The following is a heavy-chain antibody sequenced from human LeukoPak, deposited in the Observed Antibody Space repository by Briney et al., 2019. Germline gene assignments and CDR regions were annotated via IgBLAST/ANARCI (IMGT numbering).Heavy chain of an antibody. CDR2: ISAYNGNT. D-gene: IGHD5-12*01. Sequence: ASVKVSCKASGYTFTSYGISWVRQAPGQGLEWMGWISAYNGNTNYAQKLQGRVTMTTDTSTSTAYMELRSLRSDDTAVYYCARDKRMYSGYVDAFDIWGQGTMVTVSS. CDR1: GYTFTSYG. J-gene: IGHJ3*02. V-gene: IGHV1-18*01. CDR3: ARDKRMYSGYVDAFDI.